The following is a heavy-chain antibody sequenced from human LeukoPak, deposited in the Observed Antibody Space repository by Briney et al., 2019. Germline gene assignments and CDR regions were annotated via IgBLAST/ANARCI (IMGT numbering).Heavy chain of an antibody. CDR2: INNDGSGT. Sequence: PGGSLRLSCAASGFTFSSCWMHWVRQAPGKGLVWVSRINNDGSGTSYADSVKGRFTNSRDNAKNTLYLAMNSLRDEDTAVYYCASVVGGYYPPVEAFDIWGQGTMVTVSS. J-gene: IGHJ3*02. D-gene: IGHD3-3*01. V-gene: IGHV3-74*01. CDR3: ASVVGGYYPPVEAFDI. CDR1: GFTFSSCW.